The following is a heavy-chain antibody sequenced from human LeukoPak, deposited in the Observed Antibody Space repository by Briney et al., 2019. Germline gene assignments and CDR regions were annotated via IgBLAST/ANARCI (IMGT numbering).Heavy chain of an antibody. CDR3: AKRGSITIFEVVLMGRYDY. CDR2: IGGSGDTT. J-gene: IGHJ4*02. V-gene: IGHV3-23*01. D-gene: IGHD3-3*01. Sequence: GGSLRLSCAASGFTFSNSAMSWVRQAPGKGLEWVSSIGGSGDTTYYADSVKGRFTISRDNSENTLYLQMNSLRAEDTAVYYCAKRGSITIFEVVLMGRYDYWGQGTLVTVSS. CDR1: GFTFSNSA.